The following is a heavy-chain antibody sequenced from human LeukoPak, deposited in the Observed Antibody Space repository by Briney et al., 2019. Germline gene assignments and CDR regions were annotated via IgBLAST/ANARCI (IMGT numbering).Heavy chain of an antibody. V-gene: IGHV4-59*01. D-gene: IGHD4-23*01. Sequence: SETLSLTCTVSGGSISSYYWSWIRQPPGKGLEWIGYIYYSGSTNYNPSLKSRVTISVDTSKNQSSLKLSSVTAADTAVYYCARGYGGITYYFDYWGQGTLVTVSS. CDR2: IYYSGST. J-gene: IGHJ4*02. CDR1: GGSISSYY. CDR3: ARGYGGITYYFDY.